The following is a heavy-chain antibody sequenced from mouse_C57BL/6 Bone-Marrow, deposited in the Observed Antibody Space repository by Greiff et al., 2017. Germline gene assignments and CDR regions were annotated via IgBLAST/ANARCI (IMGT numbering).Heavy chain of an antibody. CDR2: IDPSDSYT. CDR3: AREDGYYYAMDY. Sequence: QVQLQQPGAELEMPGASVKLSCKASGYTFTSYWMHWVKQRPGQGLEWIGEIDPSDSYTNYNQKFKGKSTLTVDKSSSTAYMQLSSLTSEDSAVYYCAREDGYYYAMDYWGQGTSVTVSS. V-gene: IGHV1-69*01. CDR1: GYTFTSYW. D-gene: IGHD2-3*01. J-gene: IGHJ4*01.